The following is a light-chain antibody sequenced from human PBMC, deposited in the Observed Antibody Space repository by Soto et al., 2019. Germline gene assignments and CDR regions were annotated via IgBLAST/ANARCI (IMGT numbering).Light chain of an antibody. Sequence: EIVLTQSPCTLSLSPGERATLSCRASQSVSSSYLAWYQQKPGQAPRLLIYGSSCRATGIPDRFSGSGSGTDFTLTISRLEPEDLSVYYCQQYGSSPGKFGQGTKVEIK. CDR2: GSS. J-gene: IGKJ1*01. CDR3: QQYGSSPGK. V-gene: IGKV3-20*01. CDR1: QSVSSSY.